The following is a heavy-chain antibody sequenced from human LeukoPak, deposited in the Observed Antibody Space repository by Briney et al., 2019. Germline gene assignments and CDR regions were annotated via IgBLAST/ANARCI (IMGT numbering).Heavy chain of an antibody. Sequence: GGSLRLPCAASGFTFSSFDMTWVRQAPGKGLEWVSTISVSATNTYYADSVKGRFTISRDNSKNTLYLQMNSLRADDTAVYYCATITSMRVVLISWGQGTWSPSPQ. CDR1: GFTFSSFD. CDR3: ATITSMRVVLIS. J-gene: IGHJ1*01. V-gene: IGHV3-23*01. D-gene: IGHD3-22*01. CDR2: ISVSATNT.